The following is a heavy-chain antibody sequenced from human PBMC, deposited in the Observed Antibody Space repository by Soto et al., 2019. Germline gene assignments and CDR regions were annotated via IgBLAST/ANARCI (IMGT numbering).Heavy chain of an antibody. CDR3: ARVYMITFGGLTPSPRAYRFDY. CDR2: IFPGDSDT. Sequence: GEFLKISCKASGYTFSDQWVAWVRQKPGKSLEWLGIIFPGDSDTRYSPSFQGHVTISVDNSIHTHFLQWSSLTTSDTATYYCARVYMITFGGLTPSPRAYRFDYWGQGTRVTVSS. V-gene: IGHV5-51*01. D-gene: IGHD3-16*01. J-gene: IGHJ4*02. CDR1: GYTFSDQW.